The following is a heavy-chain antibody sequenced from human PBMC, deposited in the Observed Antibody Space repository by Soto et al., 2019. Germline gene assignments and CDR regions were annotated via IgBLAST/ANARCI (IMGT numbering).Heavy chain of an antibody. CDR2: MNPNSGNT. V-gene: IGHV1-8*02. CDR3: ARAGARRLLHHYDILTGYSQYYYYYMDV. Sequence: ASVKVSCKASGYTFTSYDINWVRQATGQGLEWMGWMNPNSGNTGYAQKFQGRVTMTRNTSISTAYMELSSLRSEDTAVYYCARAGARRLLHHYDILTGYSQYYYYYMDVWGKGTTVTVSS. D-gene: IGHD3-9*01. CDR1: GYTFTSYD. J-gene: IGHJ6*03.